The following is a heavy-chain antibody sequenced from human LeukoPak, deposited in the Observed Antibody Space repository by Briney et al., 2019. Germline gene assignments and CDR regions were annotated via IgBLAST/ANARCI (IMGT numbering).Heavy chain of an antibody. CDR3: ARHIGYSSGLNYWYFDL. D-gene: IGHD6-19*01. CDR2: IYYSGST. CDR1: GGSISSSSYY. Sequence: PSETLSLTCTVSGGSISSSSYYWGWIRQPPGKGLEWIGSIYYSGSTNYNPSLKSRVTISVDTSRNQFSLKLSSVTAADTAVYYCARHIGYSSGLNYWYFDLWGRGTLVTVSS. V-gene: IGHV4-39*01. J-gene: IGHJ2*01.